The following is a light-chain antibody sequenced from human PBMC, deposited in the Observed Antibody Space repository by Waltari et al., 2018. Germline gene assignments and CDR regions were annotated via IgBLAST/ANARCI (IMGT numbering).Light chain of an antibody. CDR1: STDIGGYKS. J-gene: IGLJ2*01. V-gene: IGLV2-14*01. CDR2: DVS. Sequence: QSVLTQPASVSGSPGQSITISCTGSSTDIGGYKSVSWIHKNPGKAPKLIIYDVSNRPSGISYRFSGSKSGNTASLTISGLQAEDEADYYCASYSGRNTVGVFGGGTRLAVL. CDR3: ASYSGRNTVGV.